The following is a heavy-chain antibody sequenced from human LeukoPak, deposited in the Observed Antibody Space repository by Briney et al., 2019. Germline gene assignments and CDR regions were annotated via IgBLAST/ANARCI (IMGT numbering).Heavy chain of an antibody. D-gene: IGHD3-22*01. CDR1: GGSFSGYY. J-gene: IGHJ3*02. V-gene: IGHV4-59*01. Sequence: SETLSLTCAVYGGSFSGYYWSWIRQPPGKGLEWIGYIYYSGSTNYNPSLKSRVTISVDTSKNQFSLKLSSVTAADTAVYYCATQTPYYYDSSGYYLSAFDIWGQGTMVTVSS. CDR2: IYYSGST. CDR3: ATQTPYYYDSSGYYLSAFDI.